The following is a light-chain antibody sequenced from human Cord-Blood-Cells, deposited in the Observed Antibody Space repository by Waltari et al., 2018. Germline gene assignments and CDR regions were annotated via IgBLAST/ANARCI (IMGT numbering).Light chain of an antibody. CDR3: QQYYSTPYT. CDR2: WAS. V-gene: IGKV4-1*01. Sequence: DIVMTQSPDSMAVSRGERAPINCKSSPSVLYSSNNKNYLAWYQQKPGQPPKLLIYWASTRESGVPDRFSGSGSGTDFTLTISSLQAEDVAVYYCQQYYSTPYTFGQGTKLEIK. CDR1: PSVLYSSNNKNY. J-gene: IGKJ2*01.